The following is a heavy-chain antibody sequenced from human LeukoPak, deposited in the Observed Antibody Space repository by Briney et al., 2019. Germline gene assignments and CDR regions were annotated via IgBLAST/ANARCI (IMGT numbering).Heavy chain of an antibody. Sequence: PGGSLRLSCAASGFTFSSYSMNWVRQAPGKGLEWVSSISSSSSYIYYADSVKGRFTISRDNAKNSLHLQMNSLRVEDTGVYYCARDPSPRTSYYYYYMDVWGKGTTVTVSS. V-gene: IGHV3-21*01. CDR2: ISSSSSYI. CDR3: ARDPSPRTSYYYYYMDV. CDR1: GFTFSSYS. D-gene: IGHD2-2*01. J-gene: IGHJ6*03.